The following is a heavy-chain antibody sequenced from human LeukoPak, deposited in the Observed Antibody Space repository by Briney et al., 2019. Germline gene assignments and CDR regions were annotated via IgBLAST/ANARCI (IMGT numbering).Heavy chain of an antibody. CDR3: ARHNVRDVTPH. V-gene: IGHV4-39*01. CDR2: IYYSGST. Sequence: TASETLSLTCTVSGGSISSYYWSWIRQPPGKGLEWIGSIYYSGSTYYNPSLKSRVTISVDTSKNQFSLKLSSVTAADTAVYYCARHNVRDVTPHWGQGTLVTVSS. D-gene: IGHD3-10*02. J-gene: IGHJ4*02. CDR1: GGSISSYY.